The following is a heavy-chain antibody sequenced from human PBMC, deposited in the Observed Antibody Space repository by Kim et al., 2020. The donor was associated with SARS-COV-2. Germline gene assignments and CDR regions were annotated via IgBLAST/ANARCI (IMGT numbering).Heavy chain of an antibody. CDR3: ARLKQGLVYYRDQSGYFYY. D-gene: IGHD6-19*01. CDR2: IYNSGST. V-gene: IGHV4-39*01. CDR1: GGSISSSSYY. J-gene: IGHJ4*02. Sequence: SETLSLTCTVSGGSISSSSYYWGWIRQPPGKGLEWIGSIYNSGSTYYNPSLKSRVTISVDTSKNPFSLKLSSVTAADTTVYYCARLKQGLVYYRDQSGYFYYWGQGTLVTVSS.